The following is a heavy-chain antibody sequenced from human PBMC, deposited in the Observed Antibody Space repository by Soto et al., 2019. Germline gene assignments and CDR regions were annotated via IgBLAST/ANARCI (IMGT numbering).Heavy chain of an antibody. Sequence: GGSLRLSCAASGFTFSSYAMSWVRQAPGKGLEWVSVISGSGDSTYYADSVKGRFTISRDNSKNTLYLQMNSLRAEDTAVYYCARRSSSWYFDYWGQGTLVTVSS. CDR2: ISGSGDST. D-gene: IGHD6-13*01. V-gene: IGHV3-23*01. CDR3: ARRSSSWYFDY. CDR1: GFTFSSYA. J-gene: IGHJ4*02.